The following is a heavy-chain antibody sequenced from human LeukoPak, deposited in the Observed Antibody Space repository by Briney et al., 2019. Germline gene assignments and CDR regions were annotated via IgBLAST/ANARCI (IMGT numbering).Heavy chain of an antibody. J-gene: IGHJ4*02. CDR3: AKGERFLEWLLDFDY. D-gene: IGHD3-3*01. CDR2: IRYDGSNK. V-gene: IGHV3-30*02. CDR1: GFTFSSYG. Sequence: TGGSLRLSCAASGFTFSSYGMHWVRQAPGKGLEWVAFIRYDGSNKYYADSVKGRFTISRDNSKNTLYLQMNSLRAEDTAVYYCAKGERFLEWLLDFDYWGQGTLVTVSS.